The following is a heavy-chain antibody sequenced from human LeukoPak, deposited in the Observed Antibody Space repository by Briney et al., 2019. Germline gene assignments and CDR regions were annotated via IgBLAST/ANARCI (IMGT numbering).Heavy chain of an antibody. J-gene: IGHJ6*02. CDR1: GFTFSSYW. V-gene: IGHV3-66*01. D-gene: IGHD4-17*01. CDR3: TRTYGDYDYYYGMDV. Sequence: GGSLRLSCAASGFTFSSYWMHWVRQAPGKGLVWVSVVNSGGSTSYADSVKDRFTISRDNSKNTLFLQMNSLRAEDTALYYCTRTYGDYDYYYGMDVWGQGTTVTVSS. CDR2: VNSGGST.